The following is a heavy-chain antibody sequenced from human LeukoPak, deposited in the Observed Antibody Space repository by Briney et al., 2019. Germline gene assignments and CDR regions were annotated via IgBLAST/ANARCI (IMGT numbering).Heavy chain of an antibody. D-gene: IGHD2-2*01. CDR1: GYTFTDYY. Sequence: ASVKVSCKASGYTFTDYYMHWVRQAPGQGFEWMGWINPNDGDTNYAQKFQGRVTMSRDTSISTAHMKVSRLRSDDTAVYYCARANFLYCSSSTCLFDYWGQGTLVTVSS. V-gene: IGHV1-2*02. CDR3: ARANFLYCSSSTCLFDY. CDR2: INPNDGDT. J-gene: IGHJ4*02.